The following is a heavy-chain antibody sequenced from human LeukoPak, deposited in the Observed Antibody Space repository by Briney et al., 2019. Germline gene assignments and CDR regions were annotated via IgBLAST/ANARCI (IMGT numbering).Heavy chain of an antibody. CDR1: ASTCGSYY. CDR2: SASGGSS. CDR3: AKATVTHLIDY. J-gene: IGHJ4*02. Sequence: SLSCSGDATASTCGSYYMNWVGQSPRKRLEWVSTSASGGSSYYADSVKGRFTISRDNSKNTLYLQMNSLGAEDTAVYYCAKATVTHLIDYWGQGTLVTVSS. V-gene: IGHV3-23*01. D-gene: IGHD4-17*01.